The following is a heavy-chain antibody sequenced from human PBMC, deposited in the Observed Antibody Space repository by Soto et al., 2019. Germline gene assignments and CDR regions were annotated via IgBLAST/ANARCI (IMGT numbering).Heavy chain of an antibody. Sequence: QVQLVQSGAEVKKPGASVKVSCKASGYTFTSYGISWVRQAPGQGLEWMGWISAYKGNTKYAQKIQGRITMTTDTSTSTAYTELRSLRSDDTAGYYCARDGPTKDYWGQTTLVTVSS. J-gene: IGHJ4*02. V-gene: IGHV1-18*01. D-gene: IGHD2-8*01. CDR3: ARDGPTKDY. CDR1: GYTFTSYG. CDR2: ISAYKGNT.